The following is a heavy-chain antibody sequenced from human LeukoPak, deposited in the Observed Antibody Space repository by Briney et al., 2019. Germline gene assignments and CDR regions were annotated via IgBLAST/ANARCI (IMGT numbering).Heavy chain of an antibody. CDR3: AIMHGYYDGSGYWVQ. CDR2: ISSSSSTI. CDR1: GFTFSSYS. D-gene: IGHD3-22*01. Sequence: GGSLRLSCAASGFTFSSYSMNWVRQAPGKGLEWVSYISSSSSTIYYADSVEGRFTISRDNPRNTLYMQMNSLRDEDTAVYYCAIMHGYYDGSGYWVQWGQGTLVTVSS. J-gene: IGHJ1*01. V-gene: IGHV3-48*02.